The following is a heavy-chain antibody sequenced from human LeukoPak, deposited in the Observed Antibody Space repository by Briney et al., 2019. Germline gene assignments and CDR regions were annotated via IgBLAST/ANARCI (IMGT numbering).Heavy chain of an antibody. CDR1: GFTFSSYS. V-gene: IGHV3-48*01. Sequence: GGSLRLSCAASGFTFSSYSMNWVRQAPGKGLEWVSYMSSSSNTIYYADSVKGRFTISRDNAKNSLYLQMNSLRVEDTAMYYCARDSGDGDYEPLDSWGQGTLVIVSS. J-gene: IGHJ4*02. CDR3: ARDSGDGDYEPLDS. CDR2: MSSSSNTI. D-gene: IGHD4-17*01.